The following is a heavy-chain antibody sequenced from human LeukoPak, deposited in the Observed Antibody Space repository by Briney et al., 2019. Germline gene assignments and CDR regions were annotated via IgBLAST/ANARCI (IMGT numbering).Heavy chain of an antibody. V-gene: IGHV4-34*01. CDR2: INHSGST. D-gene: IGHD4-11*01. Sequence: SETLSLTCAVYGGSFSGYYWSWIRQPPGKGLELIGEINHSGSTNYNPSLKSRVTISVDTSKNQFSLKLSSVTAADTAVYYCASLKTVYYYYYMDVWGKGTTVTVSS. J-gene: IGHJ6*03. CDR1: GGSFSGYY. CDR3: ASLKTVYYYYYMDV.